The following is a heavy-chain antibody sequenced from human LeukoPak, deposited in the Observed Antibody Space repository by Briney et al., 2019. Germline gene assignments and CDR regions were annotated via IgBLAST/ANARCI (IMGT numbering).Heavy chain of an antibody. Sequence: SETLSLTCTVSGYSISSGYYWGWIRQPPGKRLEWIGYIYYNEKTTYNPSLESRVTISEDTSKNEFYLEVASVTAADTAVYYCARVNDFWSGSTYYYMDVWGKGTTVIVS. J-gene: IGHJ6*03. V-gene: IGHV4-61*01. D-gene: IGHD3-3*01. CDR2: IYYNEKT. CDR1: GYSISSGYY. CDR3: ARVNDFWSGSTYYYMDV.